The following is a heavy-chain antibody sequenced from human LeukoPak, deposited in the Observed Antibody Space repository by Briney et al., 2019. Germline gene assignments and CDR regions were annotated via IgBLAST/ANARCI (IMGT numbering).Heavy chain of an antibody. CDR3: AKDGPYYDILTGYYDY. J-gene: IGHJ4*02. V-gene: IGHV3-30*02. D-gene: IGHD3-9*01. CDR1: GFTFNSYG. Sequence: GGSLRLSCAASGFTFNSYGMHWVRQAPGKGLEWVAFIRYDGSNKYYADSVKGRFTISRDNSKDTLYLQMNSLRAEDTAVYYCAKDGPYYDILTGYYDYWGQGTLVTVSS. CDR2: IRYDGSNK.